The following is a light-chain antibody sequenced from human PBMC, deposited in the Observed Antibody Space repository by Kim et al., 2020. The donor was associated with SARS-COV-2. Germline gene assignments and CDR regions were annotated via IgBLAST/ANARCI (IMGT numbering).Light chain of an antibody. CDR3: QQRSSWPFT. CDR1: QSVSSY. J-gene: IGKJ3*01. CDR2: DAS. Sequence: LSPGERATLSCRASQSVSSYLAWYQQKPDQTPRLLIYDASTRATGIPARFSGSGSGTDFTLTISSLEPEDFAVYYCQQRSSWPFTFGPGTKVDIK. V-gene: IGKV3-11*01.